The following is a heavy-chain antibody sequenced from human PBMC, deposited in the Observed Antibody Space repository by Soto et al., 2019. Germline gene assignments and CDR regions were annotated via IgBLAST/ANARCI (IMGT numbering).Heavy chain of an antibody. J-gene: IGHJ6*02. V-gene: IGHV4-61*01. D-gene: IGHD6-13*01. CDR1: GGSVSSGSYY. CDR3: ARGRSSSWNYYGMDV. Sequence: PSETLSLTXTVSGGSVSSGSYYWSWIRQPPGKGLEWIGYIYYSGSTNYNPSLKSRVTISVDTSKNQFSLKLSSVTAADTAVYYCARGRSSSWNYYGMDVWGQGTTVTVSS. CDR2: IYYSGST.